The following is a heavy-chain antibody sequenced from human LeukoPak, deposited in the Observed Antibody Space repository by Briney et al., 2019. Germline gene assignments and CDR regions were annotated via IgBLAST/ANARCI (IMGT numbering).Heavy chain of an antibody. J-gene: IGHJ4*02. Sequence: SETLSLTCTVSGGSIRSSYYYWGWIRQPPGKGLEWIGSIYDSGSTYYNPSLKSRVTISVDTSKNQFSLKLNSVTAADTAVYYCARVTSTTGTDWGQGTLVTVSS. D-gene: IGHD1-1*01. CDR3: ARVTSTTGTD. CDR2: IYDSGST. V-gene: IGHV4-39*01. CDR1: GGSIRSSYYY.